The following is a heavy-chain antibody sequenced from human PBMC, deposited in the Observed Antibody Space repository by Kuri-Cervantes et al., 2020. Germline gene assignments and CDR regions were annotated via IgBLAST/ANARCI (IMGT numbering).Heavy chain of an antibody. CDR3: ARGTDYDILTGYFLPYFDY. Sequence: SQTLSLTCAVSGGSISSGGYSWSWIRQPPGKGLEWIGYIYHSGSTYYNPSLKSRVTISVDRSKNQFFLKLSSVTAAATAVYYCARGTDYDILTGYFLPYFDYWGQGTLVTVSS. V-gene: IGHV4-30-2*01. CDR2: IYHSGST. CDR1: GGSISSGGYS. D-gene: IGHD3-9*01. J-gene: IGHJ4*02.